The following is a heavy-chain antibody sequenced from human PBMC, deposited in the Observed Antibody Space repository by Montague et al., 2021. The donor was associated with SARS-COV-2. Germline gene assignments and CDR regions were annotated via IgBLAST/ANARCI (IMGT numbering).Heavy chain of an antibody. CDR1: GFTFSSYA. CDR2: ISSSGGST. J-gene: IGHJ6*03. V-gene: IGHV3-64*01. D-gene: IGHD3-3*01. Sequence: SLRLSCAASGFTFSSYAMHWVRQAPGKGLEYVSAISSSGGSTYYANSVKGRFTISRDNSKNMLYLQMGSLRAEDMAVYYCARDGSGFWSGFHYYYYMDVWGKGTTVTVSS. CDR3: ARDGSGFWSGFHYYYYMDV.